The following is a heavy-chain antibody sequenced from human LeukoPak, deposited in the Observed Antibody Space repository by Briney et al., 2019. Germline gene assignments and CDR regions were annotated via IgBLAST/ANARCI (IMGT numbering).Heavy chain of an antibody. J-gene: IGHJ4*02. CDR1: GFTFSSYG. CDR3: AKDTAGLLWFGELLPNFDY. V-gene: IGHV3-23*01. CDR2: ISGSGGST. Sequence: GGSLRLSCAASGFTFSSYGMSWVRQAPGKGLERVSAISGSGGSTYYADSVKGRFTISRDNSKNTLYLQMNSLRAEDTAVYYCAKDTAGLLWFGELLPNFDYWGQGTLVTVSS. D-gene: IGHD3-10*01.